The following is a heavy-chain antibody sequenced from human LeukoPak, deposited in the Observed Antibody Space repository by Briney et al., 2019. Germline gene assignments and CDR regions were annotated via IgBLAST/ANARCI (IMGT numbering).Heavy chain of an antibody. CDR1: GYTFTIYY. Sequence: ASVTLSFTASGYTFTIYYIHWVRQPPGQGLEWMGVINPSRGSTSYAQKFQGGVTMTRDMSTSTVYMELSSLRSEDTAVYYCARDIRGYGDYVDYGGQGTLVTVSS. CDR2: INPSRGST. V-gene: IGHV1-46*01. J-gene: IGHJ4*02. D-gene: IGHD5-12*01. CDR3: ARDIRGYGDYVDY.